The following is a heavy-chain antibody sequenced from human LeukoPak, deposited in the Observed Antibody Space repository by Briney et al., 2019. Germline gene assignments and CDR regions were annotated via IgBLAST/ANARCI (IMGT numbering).Heavy chain of an antibody. D-gene: IGHD1-1*01. V-gene: IGHV4-61*02. Sequence: SETLSLTCTVSGGSISSGDYYYWSWIRQPAGKGLEWIGRIYTSGSTNYNPSLKNRVTISVDRSKNQFSLKLSSVTAADTAVYYCASDWKQGAFDIWGQGTMVTVS. CDR3: ASDWKQGAFDI. CDR1: GGSISSGDYYY. CDR2: IYTSGST. J-gene: IGHJ3*02.